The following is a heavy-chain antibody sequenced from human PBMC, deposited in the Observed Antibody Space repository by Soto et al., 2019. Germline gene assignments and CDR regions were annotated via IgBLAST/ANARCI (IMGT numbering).Heavy chain of an antibody. D-gene: IGHD2-15*01. V-gene: IGHV3-23*01. Sequence: EVQLLESGGGLVQPGGSLRLSCAASGFTFSSYAMSWVRQAPGKGLEWVSAISGNGGSAYYADSVKGRFTFSRDNSKNTLFLQMNSLRAEDTAVYYCAKGGFCSGATCYVDYWGQGTLVTVSS. CDR3: AKGGFCSGATCYVDY. CDR2: ISGNGGSA. J-gene: IGHJ4*02. CDR1: GFTFSSYA.